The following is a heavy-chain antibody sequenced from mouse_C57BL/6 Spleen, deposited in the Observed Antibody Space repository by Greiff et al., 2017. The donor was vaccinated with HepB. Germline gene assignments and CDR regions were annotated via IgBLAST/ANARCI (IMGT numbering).Heavy chain of an antibody. CDR2: INPNYGTT. CDR3: AQVPPRYYDYDDYYFDY. CDR1: GYSFTDYN. V-gene: IGHV1-39*01. J-gene: IGHJ2*01. Sequence: EVQLQQSGPELVKPGASVKISCKASGYSFTDYNMNWVKQSNGKSLEWIGVINPNYGTTSYNQKFKGKATLTVDQASSTAYMQLNSLTSEDSAVYYCAQVPPRYYDYDDYYFDYWGQGTTLTVSS. D-gene: IGHD2-4*01.